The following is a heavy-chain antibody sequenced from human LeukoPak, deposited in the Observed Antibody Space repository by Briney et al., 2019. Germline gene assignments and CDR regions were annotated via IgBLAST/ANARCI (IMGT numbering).Heavy chain of an antibody. Sequence: SETLSLTCAVYGGSFSVNYWSWIRQPPGKGLEWIGEINDSGSTSYNPSLKSRVTISGDASKNQLSLKLSSVTAADTAVYYCARRPVGAGRSVRYFDYWGQGTLVTVSS. CDR3: ARRPVGAGRSVRYFDY. D-gene: IGHD6-19*01. CDR1: GGSFSVNY. V-gene: IGHV4-34*01. J-gene: IGHJ4*02. CDR2: INDSGST.